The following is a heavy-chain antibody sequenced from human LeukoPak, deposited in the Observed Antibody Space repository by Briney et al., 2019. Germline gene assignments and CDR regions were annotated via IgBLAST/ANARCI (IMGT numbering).Heavy chain of an antibody. CDR3: ARHLRTTVTIDY. J-gene: IGHJ4*02. Sequence: KPSETLSLTCTVSGGSISSGSYYWSWIRQPAGKGLEWIGRIYTSGSTYYNPSLKSRVTISVDTSKNQFSLKLSSVTAADTAVYYCARHLRTTVTIDYWGQGTLVTVSS. CDR1: GGSISSGSYY. CDR2: IYTSGST. V-gene: IGHV4-61*02. D-gene: IGHD4-17*01.